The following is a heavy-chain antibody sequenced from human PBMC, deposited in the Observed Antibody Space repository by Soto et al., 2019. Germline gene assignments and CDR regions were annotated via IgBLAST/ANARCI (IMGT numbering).Heavy chain of an antibody. CDR2: INPSSGAT. CDR3: AKYCGGDCRHFDA. Sequence: ASVKVSCKTSGYNFIAYYIYCVVQSPLQGPEWMGIINPSSGATNIAQKFQGRITVTSDSSTNTAYLQLSSLRSEDAAVYYCAKYCGGDCRHFDAWGQGTRVTVS. V-gene: IGHV1-46*01. D-gene: IGHD2-21*02. J-gene: IGHJ4*02. CDR1: GYNFIAYY.